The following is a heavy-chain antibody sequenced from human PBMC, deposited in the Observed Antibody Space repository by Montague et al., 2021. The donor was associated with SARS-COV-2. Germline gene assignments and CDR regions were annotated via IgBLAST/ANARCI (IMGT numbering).Heavy chain of an antibody. D-gene: IGHD6-13*01. J-gene: IGHJ6*02. V-gene: IGHV4-59*01. CDR2: VYYSGRS. CDR3: VRADRRQPDTPRLYYYNGIDL. CDR1: GDSISTSY. Sequence: SETLSLTCTVSGDSISTSYWAWIRHPPGTGLERIGYVYYSGRSSYNSTPTSRVRISVDMYTTQVTLNLRLVTVAATAAYFCVRADRRQPDTPRLYYYNGIDLWGQGTTVTVSS.